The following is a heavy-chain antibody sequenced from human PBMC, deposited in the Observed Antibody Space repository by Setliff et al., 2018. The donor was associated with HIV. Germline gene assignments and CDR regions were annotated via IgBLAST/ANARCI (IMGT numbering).Heavy chain of an antibody. J-gene: IGHJ3*02. V-gene: IGHV1-46*01. CDR3: ARDQAYYYDDSGFNKGPFDAFDI. CDR2: INPKDGST. D-gene: IGHD3-22*01. Sequence: ASVKVSCKTSGYTFTTYYIHWIRQAPGQGLEWMGIINPKDGSTNYAQNFQGRVTVTRDTSTTTGYMELISLGSEDTAVYYCARDQAYYYDDSGFNKGPFDAFDIWG. CDR1: GYTFTTYY.